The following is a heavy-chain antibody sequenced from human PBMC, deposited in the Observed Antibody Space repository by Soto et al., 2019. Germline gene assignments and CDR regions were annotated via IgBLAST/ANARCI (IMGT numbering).Heavy chain of an antibody. CDR3: AREVVETPSIFLDP. J-gene: IGHJ5*02. D-gene: IGHD2-15*01. V-gene: IGHV1-8*01. CDR2: MNTNTNTT. CDR1: GYTFTNND. Sequence: GSAVKLSCKASGYTFTNNDINWVRQAPGQGLEWIGCMNTNTNTTDSEEVFEGRVSLTWDTSISTAYMQLNSLKIDDPAVYYSAREVVETPSIFLDPWG.